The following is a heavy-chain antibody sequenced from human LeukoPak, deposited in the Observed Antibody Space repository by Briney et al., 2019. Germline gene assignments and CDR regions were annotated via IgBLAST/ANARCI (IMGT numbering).Heavy chain of an antibody. CDR1: GFTFSSYA. J-gene: IGHJ4*02. Sequence: PGGSLRLSCAASGFTFSSYAMSWVRQAPGKGLEWVSAISGSGGSTYYADSVKGRFTISRDNSKNTLYLQMNSLRAEDTAVYYCAKRRILGAVFVAAGLTFDYWGQGTLVTVSS. CDR3: AKRRILGAVFVAAGLTFDY. D-gene: IGHD1-26*01. V-gene: IGHV3-23*01. CDR2: ISGSGGST.